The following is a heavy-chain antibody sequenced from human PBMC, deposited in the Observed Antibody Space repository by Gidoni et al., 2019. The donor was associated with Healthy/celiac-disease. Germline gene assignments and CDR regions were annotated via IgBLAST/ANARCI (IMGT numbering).Heavy chain of an antibody. Sequence: QVQLVESGGGVVQPGWSLRLSCAASGFTFSSYAMHWVRQAPGKGLEWVAVISYDGSNKYYADSVKGRFTISRDNSKNTLYLQMNSLRAEDTAVYYCATYRGDYWGQGTLVTVSS. CDR2: ISYDGSNK. CDR1: GFTFSSYA. V-gene: IGHV3-30-3*01. CDR3: ATYRGDY. J-gene: IGHJ4*02. D-gene: IGHD2-2*02.